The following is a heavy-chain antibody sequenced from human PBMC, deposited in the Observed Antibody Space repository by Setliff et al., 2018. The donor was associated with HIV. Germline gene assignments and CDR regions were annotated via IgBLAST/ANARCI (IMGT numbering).Heavy chain of an antibody. CDR1: GYIFTDYY. J-gene: IGHJ4*02. Sequence: SVKVSCKASGYIFTDYYMYWIQQAPGKGLEWMGGIITIFGKGNYAQKFQGRVTITADESTSTGYMELSSLRSEDTAVYYCARGVSWWLRLDLFDYWGQGTLVTVSS. V-gene: IGHV1-69*13. D-gene: IGHD5-12*01. CDR3: ARGVSWWLRLDLFDY. CDR2: IITIFGKG.